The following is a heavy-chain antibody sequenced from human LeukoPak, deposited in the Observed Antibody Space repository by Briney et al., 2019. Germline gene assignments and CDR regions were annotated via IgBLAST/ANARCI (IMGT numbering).Heavy chain of an antibody. D-gene: IGHD3-22*01. CDR1: GFTFSSYA. CDR3: AKDRYYDSSFDY. J-gene: IGHJ4*02. CDR2: ISYDGSNK. V-gene: IGHV3-30*04. Sequence: GRSLRLSCAASGFTFSSYAMHWVRQAPGKGLEWVAVISYDGSNKYYADSVKGRFTISRDNSKNTLYLQMNSLRAEDTAVYYCAKDRYYDSSFDYWGQGTLVTVSS.